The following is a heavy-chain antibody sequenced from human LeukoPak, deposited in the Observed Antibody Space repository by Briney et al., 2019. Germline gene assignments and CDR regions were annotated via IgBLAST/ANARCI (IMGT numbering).Heavy chain of an antibody. CDR3: ATAGGHYYDDPGNQLDY. J-gene: IGHJ4*02. CDR2: IIPLVKIP. CDR1: GGTFNTSP. D-gene: IGHD3-16*01. Sequence: EASVKVSCKASGGTFNTSPISWVRQAPGQGLEWVGVIIPLVKIPDYAQKFQGRVIISTDETTNIVYMEMSSLTSDDTGFYYCATAGGHYYDDPGNQLDYWGQGTLVTVSS. V-gene: IGHV1-69*05.